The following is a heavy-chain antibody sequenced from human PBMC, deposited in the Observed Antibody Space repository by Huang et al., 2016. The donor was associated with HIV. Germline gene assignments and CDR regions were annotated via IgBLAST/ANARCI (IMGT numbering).Heavy chain of an antibody. CDR1: NYNFGSHG. Sequence: QVQLVQSGAEVKKPGASVKVSCEASNYNFGSHGISWVRQAPGQGLEWMGWISVYNGDTKYAQKFQGRVTMTRETSTRTAYMERTILRVDDTAVYYCARSGFGVVITTTLDYYYMDVWGTGTTVTVSS. CDR3: ARSGFGVVITTTLDYYYMDV. J-gene: IGHJ6*03. V-gene: IGHV1-18*01. CDR2: ISVYNGDT. D-gene: IGHD3-3*01.